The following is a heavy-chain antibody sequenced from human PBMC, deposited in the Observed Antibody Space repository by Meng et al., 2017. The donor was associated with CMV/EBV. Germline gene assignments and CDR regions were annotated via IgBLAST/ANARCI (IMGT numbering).Heavy chain of an antibody. D-gene: IGHD3-10*01. CDR3: ARSRRGVHYYGMDV. J-gene: IGHJ6*02. V-gene: IGHV4-34*01. CDR1: GGSFSGYY. Sequence: SETLSLTCAVYGGSFSGYYWSWIRQPPGKGLEWIGEINHSGSTNYNPSLKSRVTISVDTSKNQFSLKLSSVTAADTAVYYCARSRRGVHYYGMDVWGQGTTV. CDR2: INHSGST.